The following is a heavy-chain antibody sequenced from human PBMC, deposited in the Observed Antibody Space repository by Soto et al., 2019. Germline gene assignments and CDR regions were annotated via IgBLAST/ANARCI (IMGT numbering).Heavy chain of an antibody. CDR1: GFSLSTSGVG. CDR3: AHSWYCRGGSCYSTYYFDY. V-gene: IGHV2-5*02. D-gene: IGHD2-15*01. CDR2: IYWDDDK. J-gene: IGHJ4*02. Sequence: SGPTLVNPTQTLALTCTFSGFSLSTSGVGVGWIRQPPGKALEWLALIYWDDDKRYSPSLKSRLTITKDTSNNQVVLTMTNMDPVDTATYSCAHSWYCRGGSCYSTYYFDYWGQGTRVTVSS.